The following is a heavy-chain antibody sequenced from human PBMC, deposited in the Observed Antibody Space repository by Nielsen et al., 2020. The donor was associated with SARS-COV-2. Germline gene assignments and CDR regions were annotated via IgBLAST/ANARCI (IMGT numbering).Heavy chain of an antibody. J-gene: IGHJ4*02. V-gene: IGHV3-23*01. CDR2: ISGSGGST. D-gene: IGHD2-2*01. CDR3: ARHSFRVVPAAILDY. CDR1: GFTFSSYA. Sequence: GESLKISCAASGFTFSSYAMSWVRQAPGKGLEWVSAISGSGGSTYYADSVRGRFTISRDNSQSTLFLQMNSLRAEDTAMYYCARHSFRVVPAAILDYWGQGTLVTVSS.